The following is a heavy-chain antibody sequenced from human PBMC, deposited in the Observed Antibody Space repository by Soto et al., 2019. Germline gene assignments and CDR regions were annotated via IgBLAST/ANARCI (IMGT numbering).Heavy chain of an antibody. CDR3: ARGRRLGVRSTSAMDV. CDR1: GGSFSGYY. V-gene: IGHV4-34*01. CDR2: INHSGST. D-gene: IGHD2-2*01. J-gene: IGHJ6*02. Sequence: QVQLQQWGAGLLKPSETLSLTCAVYGGSFSGYYWSWIRQPPGKGLEWIGEINHSGSTNYNPSLKSRVTISVDTSKNQFSLKLSSVTAADTAVYYCARGRRLGVRSTSAMDVWGQGTTVTVSS.